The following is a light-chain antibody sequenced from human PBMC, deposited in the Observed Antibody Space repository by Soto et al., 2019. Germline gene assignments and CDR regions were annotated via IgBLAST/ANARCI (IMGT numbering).Light chain of an antibody. V-gene: IGKV1-8*01. Sequence: AIRMTQSPSSFSASTGDRVTITCRASQGISSYLAWYQQKPVKAPKLLIYAASILQSGVPSRFSGSGSGTDFTLTISCLQSEDFATYYCQQYYSYPLTFGGGTKVEIK. CDR2: AAS. CDR1: QGISSY. CDR3: QQYYSYPLT. J-gene: IGKJ4*01.